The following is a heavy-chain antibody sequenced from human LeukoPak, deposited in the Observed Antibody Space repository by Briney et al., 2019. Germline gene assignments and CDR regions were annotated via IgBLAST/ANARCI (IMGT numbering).Heavy chain of an antibody. CDR1: GDSISSGRNY. J-gene: IGHJ4*02. D-gene: IGHD1-1*01. CDR3: ARHLSGTTMSHYFDF. Sequence: TSETLSLTCSVSGDSISSGRNYWGWIRQSPGKGLEWIASIYSSGNTHSNPSLKSRVSISVDTSKNQVSLKLYSVTASDAAIYYCARHLSGTTMSHYFDFWGQGTLVTVSS. CDR2: IYSSGNT. V-gene: IGHV4-39*01.